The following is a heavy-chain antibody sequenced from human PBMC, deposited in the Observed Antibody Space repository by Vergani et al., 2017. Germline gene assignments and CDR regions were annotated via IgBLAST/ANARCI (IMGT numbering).Heavy chain of an antibody. CDR2: ISGSGGST. D-gene: IGHD6-6*01. V-gene: IGHV3-23*01. J-gene: IGHJ6*03. CDR1: GFTFSSYA. Sequence: EVQLLESGGGLVQPGGSLRLSCAASGFTFSSYAMSWVRQAPGKGLEWVSAISGSGGSTYYADSLKGRFTISRDNSKNTLYLQMNSLRAEDTAVYYCARDRIIAVRYYYYYMDVWGKGTTVTVSS. CDR3: ARDRIIAVRYYYYYMDV.